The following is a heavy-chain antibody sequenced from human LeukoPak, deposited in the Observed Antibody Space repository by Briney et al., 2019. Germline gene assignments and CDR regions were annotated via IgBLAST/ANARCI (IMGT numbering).Heavy chain of an antibody. V-gene: IGHV3-7*01. D-gene: IGHD2-15*01. CDR3: TRELSGRSSRHFDY. CDR1: GLTFSSYW. J-gene: IGHJ4*02. CDR2: IKHDGRET. Sequence: PGGSLRLSCAASGLTFSSYWMSWVRQAPGRGLEWVANIKHDGRETYYADSVKGRFTISRDNAKDTLYLQMNSLRAEDTAVYYCTRELSGRSSRHFDYWGQGTLVTVSS.